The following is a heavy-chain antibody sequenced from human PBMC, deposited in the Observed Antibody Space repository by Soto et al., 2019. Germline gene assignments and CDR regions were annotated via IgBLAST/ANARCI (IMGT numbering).Heavy chain of an antibody. CDR1: GYSFSSLD. D-gene: IGHD1-26*01. V-gene: IGHV1-8*01. J-gene: IGHJ4*02. CDR2: MQPRDGRT. CDR3: ARGVTAGVDY. Sequence: QVQLVQSGAEVRGPGASVKVSCKASGYSFSSLDINWVRQTTGQGREWMGWMQPRDGRTGYAQKFQGRVTMTRDTSINTAYMELSSLTSDDTAFYYCARGVTAGVDYWGQGTLVTVSS.